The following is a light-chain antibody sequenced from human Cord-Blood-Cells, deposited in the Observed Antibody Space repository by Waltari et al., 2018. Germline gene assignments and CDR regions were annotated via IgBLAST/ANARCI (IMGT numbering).Light chain of an antibody. CDR2: EGS. J-gene: IGLJ2*01. V-gene: IGLV2-23*01. CDR3: CSYAGSNTLV. CDR1: SSDVGGYNI. Sequence: QSALTQPASASGSPGHSITISCTGTSSDVGGYNIVSWYQQHPGKAPKLMIYEGSKPPSGVAERFSGSKSGNTASLTGSGLQAEDEADYYCCSYAGSNTLVFGTGTRLTVL.